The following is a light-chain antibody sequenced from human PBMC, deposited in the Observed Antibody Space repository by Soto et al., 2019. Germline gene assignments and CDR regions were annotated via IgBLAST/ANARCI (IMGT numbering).Light chain of an antibody. V-gene: IGLV2-11*01. J-gene: IGLJ2*01. CDR2: DVS. CDR1: SSDVGYYNY. Sequence: QSVLTQPRSVSGSPGQSVAISCTGTSSDVGYYNYVSWYQQHPGKAPKLMIYDVSKRPSGVPDRFSGSKSGNTAFLTISGLQAEDEADYYCCSYAGSYTLAFGGGTKVTVL. CDR3: CSYAGSYTLA.